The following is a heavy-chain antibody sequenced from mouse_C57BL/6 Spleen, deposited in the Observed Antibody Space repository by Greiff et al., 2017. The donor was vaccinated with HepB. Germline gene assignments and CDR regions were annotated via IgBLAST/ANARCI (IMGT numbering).Heavy chain of an antibody. V-gene: IGHV14-1*01. Sequence: EVQVVESGAELVRPGASVKLSCTASGFNIKDYYMHWVKQRPEQGLEWIGRIDPEDGDTEYAPKFQGKATMTADTSSNTAYLQLSSLTSEDTAVYYCTPYYYGSSPFAYWGQGTLVTVSA. J-gene: IGHJ3*01. CDR2: IDPEDGDT. CDR3: TPYYYGSSPFAY. CDR1: GFNIKDYY. D-gene: IGHD1-1*01.